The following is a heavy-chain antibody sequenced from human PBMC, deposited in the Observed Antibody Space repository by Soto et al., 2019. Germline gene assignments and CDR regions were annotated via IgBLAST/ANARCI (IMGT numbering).Heavy chain of an antibody. CDR2: INHSGST. CDR3: ARLGNVHPWSGYFDY. V-gene: IGHV4-34*01. D-gene: IGHD7-27*01. Sequence: PSETLSLTCAVYGGSFSGYYWSWIRQPPGKGLEWIGEINHSGSTNYNPSLKSRVTISVDTSKNRFSLKLSSVTAADTAVYYCARLGNVHPWSGYFDYWGQGTLVTVSS. J-gene: IGHJ4*02. CDR1: GGSFSGYY.